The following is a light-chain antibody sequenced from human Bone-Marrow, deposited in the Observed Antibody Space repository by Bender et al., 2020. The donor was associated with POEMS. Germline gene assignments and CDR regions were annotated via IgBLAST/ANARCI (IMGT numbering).Light chain of an antibody. CDR2: INN. CDR1: SSNIGTNP. CDR3: QAWDRSTVV. Sequence: QSVLTQPPSASGTPGQRVTISCSGSSSNIGTNPVNWYQQLPGTAPKLLIYINNQRPSGVPDRFSGSNYGNTATLTISGTQAMDEADYYCQAWDRSTVVFGGGTKLTVL. V-gene: IGLV1-44*01. J-gene: IGLJ2*01.